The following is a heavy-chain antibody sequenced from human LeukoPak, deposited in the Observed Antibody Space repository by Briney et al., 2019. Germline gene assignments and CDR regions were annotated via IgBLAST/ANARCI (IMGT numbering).Heavy chain of an antibody. Sequence: SVKVSCKASGGTFSSYAISWVRQAPGQGLEWMGGIIPIFGTANYAQKFQGRVTITADKSTSTAYMELSSLRSEDTAVYYCASMDPKYYYGSGSYPAPYYYYYYMDVWGKGTTVTVSS. CDR2: IIPIFGTA. V-gene: IGHV1-69*06. CDR1: GGTFSSYA. J-gene: IGHJ6*03. D-gene: IGHD3-10*01. CDR3: ASMDPKYYYGSGSYPAPYYYYYYMDV.